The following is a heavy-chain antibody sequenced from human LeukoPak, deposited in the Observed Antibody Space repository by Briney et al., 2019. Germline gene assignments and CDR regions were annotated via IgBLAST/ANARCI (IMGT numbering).Heavy chain of an antibody. J-gene: IGHJ3*02. CDR2: IYYSGST. Sequence: KGSETLSLTCTVSGGSISSYYWGWIRQPPGKGLEWIGSIYYSGSTYYNPSLKSRVTISVDTSKNQFSLKLSSVTAADTAVYYCARVGVPAAYITGAFDIWGQGTMVTVSS. D-gene: IGHD2-2*01. CDR3: ARVGVPAAYITGAFDI. CDR1: GGSISSYY. V-gene: IGHV4-39*07.